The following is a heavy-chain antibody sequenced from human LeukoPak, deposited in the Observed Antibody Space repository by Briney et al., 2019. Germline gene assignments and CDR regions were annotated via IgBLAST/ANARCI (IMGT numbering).Heavy chain of an antibody. CDR3: AKGGNYAPLDY. Sequence: GGSLRLSCAASGFTFSSYAMSWVRQAPGKGLEWVSAISTSGSDTIYTDSVRGRFTISRDNSKNTLYLQMNSLRAEATAVYYCAKGGNYAPLDYWGEGNLVTVSS. D-gene: IGHD1-7*01. CDR2: ISTSGSDT. CDR1: GFTFSSYA. V-gene: IGHV3-23*01. J-gene: IGHJ4*02.